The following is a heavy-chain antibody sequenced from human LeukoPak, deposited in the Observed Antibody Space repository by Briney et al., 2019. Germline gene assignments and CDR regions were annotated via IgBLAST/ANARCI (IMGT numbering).Heavy chain of an antibody. CDR1: GGSISSSNW. Sequence: SGTLSLTCAVSGGSISSSNWWSWVRQPPGKGLEWIGEIYHSGSTNYNPSLKSRGTISVDKPKNQFSLKLSSVTAAETAVYYCARGPLGYCSGGSCYQKGYFDYWGQGTLVTVSS. J-gene: IGHJ4*02. D-gene: IGHD2-15*01. V-gene: IGHV4-4*02. CDR3: ARGPLGYCSGGSCYQKGYFDY. CDR2: IYHSGST.